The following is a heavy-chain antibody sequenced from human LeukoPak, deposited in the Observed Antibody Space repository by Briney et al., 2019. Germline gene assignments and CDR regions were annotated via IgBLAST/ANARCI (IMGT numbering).Heavy chain of an antibody. CDR3: ARDRAVGATDY. D-gene: IGHD1-26*01. J-gene: IGHJ4*02. Sequence: GGSLRLSCAASGFTFSSYSMTWVRQAPGKGLEWVSSISSSSSYIYYADSVKGRFTISRDNAKNSLYLQMNSLRAEDTAVYYCARDRAVGATDYWGQGTLVTVSS. CDR2: ISSSSSYI. CDR1: GFTFSSYS. V-gene: IGHV3-21*01.